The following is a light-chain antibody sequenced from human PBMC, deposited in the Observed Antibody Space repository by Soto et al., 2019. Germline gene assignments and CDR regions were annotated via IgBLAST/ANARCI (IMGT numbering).Light chain of an antibody. Sequence: EIVLTQSPGTLSLSPGERATLSCRASQSVASRNLAWYQQKPGQAPRLLIYGASSRATGIPDRFSGSGSGTDFTLTISRLEPEDLAVYYCQQYGSSRGTFGQGTKVDIK. CDR2: GAS. V-gene: IGKV3-20*01. CDR1: QSVASRN. J-gene: IGKJ1*01. CDR3: QQYGSSRGT.